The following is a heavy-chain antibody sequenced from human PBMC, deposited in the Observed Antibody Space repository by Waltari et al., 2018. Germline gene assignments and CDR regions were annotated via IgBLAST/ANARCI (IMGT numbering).Heavy chain of an antibody. CDR2: ISSSSSTV. J-gene: IGHJ4*02. Sequence: EVHLVQSGGGLVQPGGSLRLSCAASGFNFRSYSMDWFRQAPGKGLEWVSYISSSSSTVYYADSVKGRFTISRDNAKNSLYLQMNSLRAEDTAVYYCAREYYTHFDYWGQGTLVTVSS. CDR1: GFNFRSYS. V-gene: IGHV3-48*01. D-gene: IGHD3-10*01. CDR3: AREYYTHFDY.